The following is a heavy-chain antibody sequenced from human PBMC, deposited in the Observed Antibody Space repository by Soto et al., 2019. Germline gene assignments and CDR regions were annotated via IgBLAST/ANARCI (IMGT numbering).Heavy chain of an antibody. V-gene: IGHV4-59*08. CDR2: IYYSGST. J-gene: IGHJ2*01. D-gene: IGHD4-17*01. CDR1: GGSISSYY. Sequence: NPSETLSLTCTVSGGSISSYYWSWIRQPPGKGLEWIGYIYYSGSTNYNPSLKSRVTISVDTSKNQFSLKLSSVTAADTAVYYCARLTTVTNNWYFDLWGRGTLVTVSS. CDR3: ARLTTVTNNWYFDL.